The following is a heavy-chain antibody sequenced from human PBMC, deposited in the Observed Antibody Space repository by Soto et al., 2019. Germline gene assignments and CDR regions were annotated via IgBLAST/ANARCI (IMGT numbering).Heavy chain of an antibody. Sequence: PSETLSLTCAVYGGSFSGYYWSWIRQPPGKGLEWIGEINHSGSTNYNPSLKSRVTISVDTSKNQFSLKLSSVTAADTAVYYCARVGKGDYAVVWGQGTLVTVSS. CDR2: INHSGST. V-gene: IGHV4-34*01. J-gene: IGHJ4*02. CDR3: ARVGKGDYAVV. D-gene: IGHD4-17*01. CDR1: GGSFSGYY.